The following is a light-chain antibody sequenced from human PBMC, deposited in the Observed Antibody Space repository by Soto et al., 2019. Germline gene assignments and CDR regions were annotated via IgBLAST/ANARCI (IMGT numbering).Light chain of an antibody. CDR1: QSVLYSSNNKNY. CDR2: WAS. CDR3: QQYYSTPPT. V-gene: IGKV4-1*01. Sequence: DIVMTQSPDSLAVSLGERATINCKSSQSVLYSSNNKNYLAWYQQKPGQPPKLLIYWASTRESGVPDRFSGSGSGTDFTLTISSLQDEDVAVYSCQQYYSTPPTFGPGTKVDIK. J-gene: IGKJ3*01.